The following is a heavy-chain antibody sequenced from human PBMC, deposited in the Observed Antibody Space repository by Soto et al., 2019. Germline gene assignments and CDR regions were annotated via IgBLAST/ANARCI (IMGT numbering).Heavy chain of an antibody. Sequence: QVQLVQSGAEVKKPGASVKVSCKASGYTFTSYGISWVRQAPGQGLEWMGWISAYNGNTNYAQKLQGRVTMTTDTSTSTAYMELRSLRSDDTDVYYCERGRERYSRRPTWFDPWGQGTLVTVSS. J-gene: IGHJ5*02. D-gene: IGHD6-13*01. CDR1: GYTFTSYG. CDR3: ERGRERYSRRPTWFDP. CDR2: ISAYNGNT. V-gene: IGHV1-18*04.